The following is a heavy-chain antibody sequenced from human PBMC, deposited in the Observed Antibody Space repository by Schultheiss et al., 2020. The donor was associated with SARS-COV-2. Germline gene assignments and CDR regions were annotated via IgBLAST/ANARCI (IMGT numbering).Heavy chain of an antibody. CDR3: ARDQIGDSSSWYYYYYYGMDV. J-gene: IGHJ6*02. CDR2: ISYDGSNK. D-gene: IGHD6-13*01. CDR1: GLTFSSYA. Sequence: GGSLRLSCAASGLTFSSYAMHWVRQAPGKGLEWVAVISYDGSNKYYADSVKGRFTISRDNSKNTLYLQMNSLRAEDTAVYYCARDQIGDSSSWYYYYYYGMDVWGQGTTVTVSS. V-gene: IGHV3-30*01.